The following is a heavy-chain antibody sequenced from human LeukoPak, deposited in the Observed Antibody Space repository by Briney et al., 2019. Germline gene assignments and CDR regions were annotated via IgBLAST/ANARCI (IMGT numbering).Heavy chain of an antibody. D-gene: IGHD7-27*01. CDR3: ARDPWDYYMDV. J-gene: IGHJ6*03. Sequence: GGSLRLSCAASGFTFSSYSMNWVRQAPGKGLEWVSFISSSSSYIYYADSVKGRFTISRDNAKNSLYLQMNSLRAEDTAVYYCARDPWDYYMDVWGKGTTVTVSS. CDR2: ISSSSSYI. V-gene: IGHV3-21*01. CDR1: GFTFSSYS.